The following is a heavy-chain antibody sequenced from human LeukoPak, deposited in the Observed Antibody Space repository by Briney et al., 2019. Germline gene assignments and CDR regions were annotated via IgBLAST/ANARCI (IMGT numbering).Heavy chain of an antibody. V-gene: IGHV4-34*01. D-gene: IGHD6-13*01. CDR3: ARHPRRSSSWYRQHVTDRGRYYFDY. CDR1: GGSFSGYY. J-gene: IGHJ4*02. Sequence: SETLSLTCAVYGGSFSGYYWSWIRQPPGKGLEWIGEINQSGSTNYNPSLKSRVTISVDTSKNQFSLKLSSVTAADTAVYYCARHPRRSSSWYRQHVTDRGRYYFDYWGQGTLVTVSS. CDR2: INQSGST.